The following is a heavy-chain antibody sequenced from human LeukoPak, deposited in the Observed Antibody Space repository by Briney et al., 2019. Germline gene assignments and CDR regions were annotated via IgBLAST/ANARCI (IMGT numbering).Heavy chain of an antibody. D-gene: IGHD3-10*01. CDR2: IRYDGSSK. V-gene: IGHV3-30*02. CDR3: ARDQAGSGHYADY. Sequence: GGSLRLSCAASGFTFSSYAMHWVRQAPGKGLEWLAYIRYDGSSKYYADFVKGRFTISRDYSKNTLYLHMNSLRAEDTAVYYCARDQAGSGHYADYWGQGTLVTVSS. J-gene: IGHJ4*02. CDR1: GFTFSSYA.